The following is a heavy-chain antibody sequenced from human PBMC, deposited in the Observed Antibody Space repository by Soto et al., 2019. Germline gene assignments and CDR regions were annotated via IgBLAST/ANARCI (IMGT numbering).Heavy chain of an antibody. V-gene: IGHV1-18*04. CDR1: GYTFTSYG. Sequence: ASVKVSCKASGYTFTSYGISWVRQAPGQGLEWMGWISAYNGNTNYAQKFQGRVTITADESTSTAYMELSSLRSEDTAVYYCARDLRRITMIVWGQGTLVTV. CDR2: ISAYNGNT. CDR3: ARDLRRITMIV. J-gene: IGHJ4*02. D-gene: IGHD3-22*01.